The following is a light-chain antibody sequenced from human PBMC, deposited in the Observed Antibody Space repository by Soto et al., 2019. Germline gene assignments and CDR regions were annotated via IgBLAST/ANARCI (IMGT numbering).Light chain of an antibody. J-gene: IGLJ2*01. Sequence: SYELTQPLSVSVALGQTARITCGGNNIGSKNAHWYQQKPGQAPVVVIYRDTNRPSGIPERFSGSSSGNTATLTISRAQAGDEGDYYCQVWDSSLVVFGGGTKLTVL. CDR3: QVWDSSLVV. V-gene: IGLV3-9*01. CDR1: NIGSKN. CDR2: RDT.